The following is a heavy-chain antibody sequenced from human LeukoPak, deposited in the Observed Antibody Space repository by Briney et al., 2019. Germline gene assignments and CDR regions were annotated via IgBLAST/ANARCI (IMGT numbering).Heavy chain of an antibody. CDR1: GFTVSSNY. J-gene: IGHJ4*02. CDR3: ARGYCSGGSCYSVYFDY. Sequence: GGSLRLSCAASGFTVSSNYTSWVRQAPGKGLEWVSVIYTGGSTYYADSVKGRFTISRDNSKNTLYLQMNSLRAEDTAVYYCARGYCSGGSCYSVYFDYWGQGTLVTVSS. V-gene: IGHV3-66*01. D-gene: IGHD2-15*01. CDR2: IYTGGST.